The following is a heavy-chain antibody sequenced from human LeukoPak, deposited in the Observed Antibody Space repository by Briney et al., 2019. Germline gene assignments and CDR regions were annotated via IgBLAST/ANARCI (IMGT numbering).Heavy chain of an antibody. CDR1: GYSFNHYW. J-gene: IGHJ6*03. CDR3: ARRMVYPDYYYMDV. Sequence: GESLKISCLGSGYSFNHYWIGWVRQMPGKGLEWMGIIYPLDSDIRYSPAFQGQVTISADKSISTAYLQWSSLKASDTAMYYCARRMVYPDYYYMDVWGKGTTVTVSS. D-gene: IGHD2-8*01. CDR2: IYPLDSDI. V-gene: IGHV5-51*01.